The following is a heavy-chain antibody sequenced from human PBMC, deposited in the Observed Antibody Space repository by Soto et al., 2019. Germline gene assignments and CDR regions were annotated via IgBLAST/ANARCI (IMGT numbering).Heavy chain of an antibody. Sequence: EVQLVESGGGLIKPGGSLRLSCAASGFTFINVYMNWVRQAPGKGLEWVGRIKSKTNGGTTDYAAPVKGRFTISRDDSKNTLYLQMTSLKTEDTAVYYCATVGYYGSGSYLAPYFNFWGQGALVTVSS. CDR2: IKSKTNGGTT. V-gene: IGHV3-15*01. CDR3: ATVGYYGSGSYLAPYFNF. CDR1: GFTFINVY. J-gene: IGHJ4*02. D-gene: IGHD3-10*01.